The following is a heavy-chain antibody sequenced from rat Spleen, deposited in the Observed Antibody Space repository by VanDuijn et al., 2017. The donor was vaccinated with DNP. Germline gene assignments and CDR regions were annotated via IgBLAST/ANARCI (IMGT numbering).Heavy chain of an antibody. CDR1: GFTFSNYG. V-gene: IGHV5S13*01. Sequence: EVQLVESGGGLVQPGRSLKLSCAASGFTFSNYGMAWVRQTTEKGLEWVATIGSTGANSYYRTPVEGRFFISRDNAKNTLYLQMDSLRSEDTATYYCTTDIDYFHYWGQGVMVTVSS. J-gene: IGHJ2*01. CDR2: IGSTGANS. CDR3: TTDIDYFHY.